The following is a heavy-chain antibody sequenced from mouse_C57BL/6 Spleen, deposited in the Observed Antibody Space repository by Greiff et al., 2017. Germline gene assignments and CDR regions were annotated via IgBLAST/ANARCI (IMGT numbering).Heavy chain of an antibody. CDR1: GFSLTSYG. D-gene: IGHD2-3*01. J-gene: IGHJ2*01. CDR3: AKGDGYSLDY. Sequence: VQLQQSGPGLVQPSQSLSITCTVSGFSLTSYGVHWVRQSPGKGLEWLGVIWRGGSTDYNAAVMSRLSITKDNSKSQVFFKMNSLQADDTAIYYRAKGDGYSLDYWGQGTTLTVSS. V-gene: IGHV2-5*01. CDR2: IWRGGST.